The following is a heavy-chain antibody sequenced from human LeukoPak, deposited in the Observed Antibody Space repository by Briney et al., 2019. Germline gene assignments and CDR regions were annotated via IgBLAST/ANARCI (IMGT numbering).Heavy chain of an antibody. Sequence: SETLSLTCTVSGGSISSYYWSWIRQPPGKGLEWIGYIYYSGSTNYNPSLKSRVTISVDTSKNRFSLKLSSVTAADTAVYYCARVKDFWSGFVDYWGQGTLVTVSS. V-gene: IGHV4-59*01. CDR3: ARVKDFWSGFVDY. J-gene: IGHJ4*02. CDR1: GGSISSYY. D-gene: IGHD3-3*01. CDR2: IYYSGST.